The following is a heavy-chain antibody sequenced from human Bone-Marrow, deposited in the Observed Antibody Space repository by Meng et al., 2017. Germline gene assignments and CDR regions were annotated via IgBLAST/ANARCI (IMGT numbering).Heavy chain of an antibody. Sequence: GESLKISCAASGFTFSSYWMSWVRQAPGKGLEWVANIKQDGSEKYYVDSVKGRFTISRDNAKNSLYLQMNSLRAEDTAVYYCARESYYYDSSGYYFGHHDYWGQGTLVTVSS. D-gene: IGHD3-22*01. CDR3: ARESYYYDSSGYYFGHHDY. J-gene: IGHJ4*02. CDR2: IKQDGSEK. V-gene: IGHV3-7*01. CDR1: GFTFSSYW.